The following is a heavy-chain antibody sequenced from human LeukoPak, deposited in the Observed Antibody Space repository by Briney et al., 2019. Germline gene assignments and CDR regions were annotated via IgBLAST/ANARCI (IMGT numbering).Heavy chain of an antibody. D-gene: IGHD6-19*01. CDR2: INPNSGGT. Sequence: ASVKVSCKASGYTFTGYYMYWVRQAPGQGLEWMGWINPNSGGTNYAQKFQGRVTMTRDTSISTAYMELSRLRSDDTAVYYCARASRAVAGLFDYWGQGTLVTVSS. CDR3: ARASRAVAGLFDY. CDR1: GYTFTGYY. J-gene: IGHJ4*02. V-gene: IGHV1-2*02.